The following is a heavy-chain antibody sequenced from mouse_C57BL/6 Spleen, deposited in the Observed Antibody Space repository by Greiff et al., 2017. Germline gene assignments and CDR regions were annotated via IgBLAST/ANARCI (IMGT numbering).Heavy chain of an antibody. Sequence: QVQLQQPGAELVKPGASVKLSCKASGYTFTSYWMQWVKQRPGQGLEWIGEIDPSASYTNYNQKFKGKATFAVDTSSSTAYMQLSSRTSEDSAVYYCARAGDGYPSYYWGQGTTLTVSS. CDR2: IDPSASYT. J-gene: IGHJ2*01. D-gene: IGHD2-3*01. CDR1: GYTFTSYW. V-gene: IGHV1-50*01. CDR3: ARAGDGYPSYY.